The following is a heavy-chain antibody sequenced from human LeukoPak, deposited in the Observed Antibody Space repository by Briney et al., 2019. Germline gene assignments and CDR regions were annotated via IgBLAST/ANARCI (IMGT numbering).Heavy chain of an antibody. D-gene: IGHD6-13*01. CDR1: GFTFSSYG. Sequence: PGGSLRLSCAASGFTFSSYGMNWVRQAPGKGLEWVSYITTSSNTIYYADSVKGRFTISRDNAKNSLFLQMNSLRAEDTAVYYCVRSILTSEYSSRGGFGDYWGQGALLTVSS. CDR3: VRSILTSEYSSRGGFGDY. V-gene: IGHV3-48*01. J-gene: IGHJ4*02. CDR2: ITTSSNTI.